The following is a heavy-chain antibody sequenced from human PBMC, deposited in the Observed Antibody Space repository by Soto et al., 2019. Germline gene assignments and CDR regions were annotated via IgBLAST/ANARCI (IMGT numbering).Heavy chain of an antibody. CDR1: GGSISSYY. V-gene: IGHV4-59*08. CDR3: ARNSCSSTSCYHEFDH. CDR2: IYYSGST. Sequence: SETLSLTCTVSGGSISSYYWSWIRQPPGKGLEWIGYIYYSGSTNYNPSLKSRVTISVDTSKNQFSLKLSSVTAADTAVYYCARNSCSSTSCYHEFDHWGQGTLVTVSS. D-gene: IGHD2-2*01. J-gene: IGHJ5*02.